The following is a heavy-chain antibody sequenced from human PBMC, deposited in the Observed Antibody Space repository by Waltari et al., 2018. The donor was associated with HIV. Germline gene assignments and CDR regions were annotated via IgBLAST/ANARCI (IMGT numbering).Heavy chain of an antibody. V-gene: IGHV3-9*01. CDR1: GFTFDDYA. Sequence: EVQLVESGGGLVQPGRSLRLSCAASGFTFDDYAMHWLRQVPGEGLGGVSGICWNGGGIGYADSVNESFTISRDNAENSLYLQMNSLGAEDTAMYYCAKDRSGNYYNPWFDPWGQGTLVTVSS. J-gene: IGHJ5*02. CDR2: ICWNGGGI. D-gene: IGHD3-10*01. CDR3: AKDRSGNYYNPWFDP.